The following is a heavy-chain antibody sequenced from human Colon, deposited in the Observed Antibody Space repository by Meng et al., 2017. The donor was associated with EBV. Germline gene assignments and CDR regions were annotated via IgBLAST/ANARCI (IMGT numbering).Heavy chain of an antibody. V-gene: IGHV4-4*02. Sequence: QLPLQESGPVLVEPSGTLSLTCAGSGASISSNNWWSWVRQPPGKGLEWIGEIYHGGNTNYNPSLKSRVTISVDRSNDQFSLSLSSVTAADTAVYYCARGNAYNAPSFDYWGQGTLVTVSS. D-gene: IGHD5-24*01. J-gene: IGHJ4*02. CDR1: GASISSNNW. CDR3: ARGNAYNAPSFDY. CDR2: IYHGGNT.